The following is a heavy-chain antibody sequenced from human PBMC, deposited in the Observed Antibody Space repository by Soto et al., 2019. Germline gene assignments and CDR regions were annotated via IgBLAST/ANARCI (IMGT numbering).Heavy chain of an antibody. V-gene: IGHV4-34*01. Sequence: ETLSLTCAVYGGSFSGYYWSWIRQAPGKGLEWIGEINHSGSTNYNPSLKSRVTISVDTSKNQFSLKLSSVTAADTAVYYCARDSLDYYGSGSPGMDVWGQGTTVTVSS. CDR2: INHSGST. CDR1: GGSFSGYY. D-gene: IGHD3-10*01. J-gene: IGHJ6*02. CDR3: ARDSLDYYGSGSPGMDV.